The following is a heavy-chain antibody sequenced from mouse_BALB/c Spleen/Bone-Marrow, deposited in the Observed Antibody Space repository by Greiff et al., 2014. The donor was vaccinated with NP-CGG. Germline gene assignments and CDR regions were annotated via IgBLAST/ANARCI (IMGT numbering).Heavy chain of an antibody. D-gene: IGHD1-1*01. V-gene: IGHV14-3*02. CDR2: IDPANGNT. Sequence: EVKLVESGAELVKPGASVELSCTASGFNIKDTYMHWVKQRPEQGLEWIGRIDPANGNTKYDPKFQGKATITADTSSNTAYLQLSSLTSEDTAVYYCARYYYGSSYFDYWGQGATLTVSS. J-gene: IGHJ2*01. CDR1: GFNIKDTY. CDR3: ARYYYGSSYFDY.